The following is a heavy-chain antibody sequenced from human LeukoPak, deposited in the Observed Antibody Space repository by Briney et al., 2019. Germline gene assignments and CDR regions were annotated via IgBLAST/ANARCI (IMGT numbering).Heavy chain of an antibody. CDR3: ARVVVPAAIHDAFDI. V-gene: IGHV3-21*01. CDR1: GFPFSVYS. CDR2: ISGSSNYV. Sequence: GGSLRLSCAASGFPFSVYSMNWVRQAPGKGLEWVSSISGSSNYVYYADSVKGRLTISRDNAKNSLYLQMNSLRAEDTAVYYCARVVVPAAIHDAFDIWGQGTMVTASS. D-gene: IGHD2-2*02. J-gene: IGHJ3*02.